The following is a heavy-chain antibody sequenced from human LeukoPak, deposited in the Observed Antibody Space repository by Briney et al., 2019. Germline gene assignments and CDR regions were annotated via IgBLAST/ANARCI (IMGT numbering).Heavy chain of an antibody. D-gene: IGHD3-10*01. CDR2: INPSGGST. CDR1: GYTFTSYY. CDR3: ARPQRPRTRITMVRGAAPDAFDI. V-gene: IGHV1-46*01. Sequence: APVKVSCKASGYTFTSYYMHWVRQAPGQGLEWMGIINPSGGSTSYAQKFQGRVTMTRDMSTSTVYMELSSLRSEDTAVYYCARPQRPRTRITMVRGAAPDAFDIWGQGTMVTVSS. J-gene: IGHJ3*02.